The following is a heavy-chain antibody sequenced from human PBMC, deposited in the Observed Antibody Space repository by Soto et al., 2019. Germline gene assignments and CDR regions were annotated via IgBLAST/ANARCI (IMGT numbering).Heavy chain of an antibody. J-gene: IGHJ4*02. Sequence: EVQLVESGGGLVQPGRSLRLSCAASGFTFDDYAMHWVRQAPGKGLEWVSGISWKSGSIGYADSVKGRFTISRDNAKNSLYLQMNSLRAEDTALYYCAKDISIAAAGPGELGSQCDYWGQGTLVTVSS. CDR3: AKDISIAAAGPGELGSQCDY. D-gene: IGHD6-13*01. CDR2: ISWKSGSI. V-gene: IGHV3-9*01. CDR1: GFTFDDYA.